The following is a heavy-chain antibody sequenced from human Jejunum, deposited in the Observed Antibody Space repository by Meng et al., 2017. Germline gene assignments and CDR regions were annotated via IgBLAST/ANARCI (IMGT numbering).Heavy chain of an antibody. CDR3: ARGNEYSNYGDDF. D-gene: IGHD4-11*01. Sequence: QVKLQQWGAGLLKPSETLSLTCAVYGGSISDYYWTWNRQPPGKGLEWIGEINDSGSTNYNPSLKSRVTISVDTSKSQFYLRVSSVTAADTAVYYCARGNEYSNYGDDFWGQGTLVTVSS. J-gene: IGHJ4*02. V-gene: IGHV4-34*01. CDR2: INDSGST. CDR1: GGSISDYY.